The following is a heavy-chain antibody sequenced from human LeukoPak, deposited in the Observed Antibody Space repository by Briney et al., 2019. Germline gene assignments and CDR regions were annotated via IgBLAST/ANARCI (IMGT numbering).Heavy chain of an antibody. Sequence: SETLSLTCTVSGGSISSYYWSWIRQPPGKGLEWIGYIYYSGSTNYSPSLKSRVTISVDTSKNQFSLKLSSVTAADTAVYYCARLYSSSLGRVFDYWGQGTLVTVSS. V-gene: IGHV4-59*01. CDR2: IYYSGST. D-gene: IGHD6-13*01. J-gene: IGHJ4*02. CDR1: GGSISSYY. CDR3: ARLYSSSLGRVFDY.